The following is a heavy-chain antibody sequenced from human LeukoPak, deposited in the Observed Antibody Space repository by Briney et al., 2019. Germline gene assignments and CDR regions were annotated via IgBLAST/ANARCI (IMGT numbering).Heavy chain of an antibody. CDR3: ARSYCSGGSCSHFDY. Sequence: PGGSLRLSCAASGFTFSSYWITWVRQAPGKGLEWVANINQDGSEKCYVDSVKGRFTISRDNAKNSLSLQMNSLRVEDTAVYYCARSYCSGGSCSHFDYWGQGTLVTVSS. V-gene: IGHV3-7*01. J-gene: IGHJ4*02. CDR1: GFTFSSYW. D-gene: IGHD2-15*01. CDR2: INQDGSEK.